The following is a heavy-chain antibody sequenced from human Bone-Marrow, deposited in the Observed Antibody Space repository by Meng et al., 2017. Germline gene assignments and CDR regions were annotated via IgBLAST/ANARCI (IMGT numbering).Heavy chain of an antibody. CDR1: RFTISTYW. D-gene: IGHD1-26*01. V-gene: IGHV3-74*01. CDR2: TSRDGSDK. CDR3: AAAWELLPPGY. J-gene: IGHJ4*02. Sequence: EVERVASGGGLVQPGGSLRLSCVASRFTISTYWLHWVRQAPGKRLVWVSRTSRDGSDKVYADFVKGRFTMSRDNDKNTLYLQMNSLRAEDTAVYYCAAAWELLPPGYWGQGTLVTVSS.